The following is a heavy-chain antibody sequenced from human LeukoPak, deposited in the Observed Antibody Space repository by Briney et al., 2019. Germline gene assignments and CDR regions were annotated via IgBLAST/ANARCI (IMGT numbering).Heavy chain of an antibody. CDR2: ISYDGSNK. J-gene: IGHJ4*02. D-gene: IGHD3-16*02. V-gene: IGHV3-30-3*01. CDR1: GFTFSSYA. Sequence: GGSLRLSCAASGFTFSSYAMHWVRQAPGKGLEWVAVISYDGSNKYYADSVKGRFTISRDNSKNTLYLQMNSLRAEDTAVYYCARARLGELSLFDYWGQGTWSPSPQ. CDR3: ARARLGELSLFDY.